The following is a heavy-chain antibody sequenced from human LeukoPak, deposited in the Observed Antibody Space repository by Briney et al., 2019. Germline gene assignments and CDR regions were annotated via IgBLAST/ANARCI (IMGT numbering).Heavy chain of an antibody. CDR3: AELGITMIGGV. D-gene: IGHD3-10*02. V-gene: IGHV3-48*04. J-gene: IGHJ6*04. CDR2: ISSSGSTI. CDR1: GFTFSSHW. Sequence: GESLRLSCAASGFTFSSHWMAWVRQAPGKGLEWVSYISSSGSTIYYADSVKGRFTISRDNAKNSLYLQMNSLRAEDTAVYYCAELGITMIGGVWGKGTTVTISS.